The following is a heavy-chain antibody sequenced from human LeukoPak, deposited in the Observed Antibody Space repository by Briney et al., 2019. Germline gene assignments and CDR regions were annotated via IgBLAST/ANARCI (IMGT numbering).Heavy chain of an antibody. Sequence: GGSLRLPCVASGFTFSTYGMHWVRQAPGKGLEWVAVISYDGSQKNYADSVEGRFTISRDNSKNTLYLQMNSLRAEDTAVFYCAKNMYYSDSSGYYLPVFWGQGTLVTVSS. J-gene: IGHJ4*02. CDR2: ISYDGSQK. V-gene: IGHV3-30*18. CDR3: AKNMYYSDSSGYYLPVF. CDR1: GFTFSTYG. D-gene: IGHD3-22*01.